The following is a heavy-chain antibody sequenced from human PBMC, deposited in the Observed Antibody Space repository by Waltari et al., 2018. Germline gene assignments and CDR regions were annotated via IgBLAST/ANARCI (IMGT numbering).Heavy chain of an antibody. J-gene: IGHJ6*02. CDR2: LDADGART. V-gene: IGHV3-74*01. CDR1: GFPLGNFW. Sequence: EVQMVESGGGLVQPGGSLRFSCEASGFPLGNFWVYWIRQGPGKGLMYVSGLDADGARTRYADSVRGRFTISRDNAKNAVYLQMTSLRAEDTALYYCARDWRNLGMDVWGQGTTVTVSS. CDR3: ARDWRNLGMDV. D-gene: IGHD3-3*01.